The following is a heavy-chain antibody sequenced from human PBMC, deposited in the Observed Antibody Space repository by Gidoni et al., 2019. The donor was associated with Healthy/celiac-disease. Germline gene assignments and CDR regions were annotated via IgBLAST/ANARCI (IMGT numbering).Heavy chain of an antibody. CDR3: AKDPIGNSGPHNY. J-gene: IGHJ4*02. Sequence: EVQLLESGGGLVQPGGSLRLSCAASGFPFSSYAMSWVRQAPGKGLEWVSAISGSGGSTYYADSVKGRFTISRDNSKNTLYLQMNSLRAEDTAVYYCAKDPIGNSGPHNYWGQGTLVTVSS. D-gene: IGHD1-26*01. CDR2: ISGSGGST. V-gene: IGHV3-23*01. CDR1: GFPFSSYA.